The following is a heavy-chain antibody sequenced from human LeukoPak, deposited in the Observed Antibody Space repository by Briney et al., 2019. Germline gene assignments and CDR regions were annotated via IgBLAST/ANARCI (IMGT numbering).Heavy chain of an antibody. J-gene: IGHJ3*02. D-gene: IGHD4-17*01. CDR1: GYSISSGFY. Sequence: SETLSLTCAVSGYSISSGFYWGWIRQPPGKGLEWIGSVYHSGTTFYNPSLKSRVTISLDTSKNQFSLKLSSVTAADTAVYYCARGYFGDYGVRYAFDIWGQGTMVTVSS. CDR2: VYHSGTT. V-gene: IGHV4-38-2*01. CDR3: ARGYFGDYGVRYAFDI.